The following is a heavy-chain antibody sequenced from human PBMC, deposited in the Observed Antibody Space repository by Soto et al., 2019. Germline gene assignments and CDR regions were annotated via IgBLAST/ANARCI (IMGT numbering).Heavy chain of an antibody. J-gene: IGHJ6*02. V-gene: IGHV1-2*04. CDR2: INPNSGGT. CDR1: GYTFTGYY. D-gene: IGHD6-13*01. CDR3: ARGTQAAAGTYYYYYGMDV. Sequence: QVQLVQSGAEVKKPGASVKVSCKASGYTFTGYYMHWVRQAPGQGLEWMGWINPNSGGTNYAQKFQGWVTMTRATSISTAYMELSRLRSDDTAVYYCARGTQAAAGTYYYYYGMDVWGQGTTVTVSS.